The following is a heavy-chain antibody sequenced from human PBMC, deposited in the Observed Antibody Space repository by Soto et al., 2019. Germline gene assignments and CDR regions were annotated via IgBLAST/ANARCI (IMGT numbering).Heavy chain of an antibody. J-gene: IGHJ1*01. D-gene: IGHD2-15*01. CDR2: IYWYDDK. Sequence: QITLKESGPRLVKPTQTLTLTWTFSGFSLSTSGVGVGWVRQHPGKALEWLALIYWYDDKRYSPSLKSRLTITKDTSTNQVVLTMTNMDPVGTATYYCAHSLGYCSGGSCYSQEYCQHWGQGTLVTVSS. CDR1: GFSLSTSGVG. CDR3: AHSLGYCSGGSCYSQEYCQH. V-gene: IGHV2-5*01.